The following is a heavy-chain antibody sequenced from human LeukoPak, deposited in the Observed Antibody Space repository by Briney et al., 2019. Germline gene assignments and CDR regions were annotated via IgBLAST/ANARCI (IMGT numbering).Heavy chain of an antibody. CDR3: ARLGYCSGGSCIDAFDI. Sequence: GGSLRLSCAASGFTFSSYSMNWVRQAPGKGLEWVSVIYSGGSTYYADSVKGRFTISRDNSKNTLYLQMNSLRAEDTAVYYCARLGYCSGGSCIDAFDIWGQGKMVTVSS. CDR2: IYSGGST. D-gene: IGHD2-15*01. J-gene: IGHJ3*02. V-gene: IGHV3-53*01. CDR1: GFTFSSYS.